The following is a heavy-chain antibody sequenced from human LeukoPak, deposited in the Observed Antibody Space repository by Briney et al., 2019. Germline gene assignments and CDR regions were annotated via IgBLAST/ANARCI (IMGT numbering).Heavy chain of an antibody. CDR2: ISSSSSYI. J-gene: IGHJ3*02. D-gene: IGHD3-3*01. Sequence: GGSLRLSCAASGFSFSEYAMSWVRQAPGKGLEWVSSISSSSSYIYYADSVKGRFTISRDNAKNSLYLQMNSLRAEDTAVYYCARDQSASYDFWSGYRDAFDIWGQGTMVTVSS. CDR3: ARDQSASYDFWSGYRDAFDI. CDR1: GFSFSEYA. V-gene: IGHV3-21*01.